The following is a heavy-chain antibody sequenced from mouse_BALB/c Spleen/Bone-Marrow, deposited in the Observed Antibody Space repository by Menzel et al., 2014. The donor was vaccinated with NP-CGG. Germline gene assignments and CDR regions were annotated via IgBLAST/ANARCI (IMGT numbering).Heavy chain of an antibody. V-gene: IGHV1-9*01. CDR1: GYTFGSYW. CDR2: ILPGSGST. CDR3: ARGIDYYAMDY. Sequence: VQLQQSGAELMKPGASVKISCKATGYTFGSYWIEWVKQRPGHGLEWIGEILPGSGSTNYNEKFKGKATFTADTSSNTAYMQLSSLTSEDSAVYYCARGIDYYAMDYWGQGTSVTVSS. J-gene: IGHJ4*01.